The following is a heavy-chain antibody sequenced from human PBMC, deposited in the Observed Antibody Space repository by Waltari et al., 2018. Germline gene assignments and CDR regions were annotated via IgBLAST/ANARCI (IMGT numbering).Heavy chain of an antibody. CDR3: ARDPTTVTPSYYMDV. V-gene: IGHV3-21*01. CDR1: GFTFSSYS. J-gene: IGHJ6*03. Sequence: EVQLVESGGGLVKPGGSLRLSCAASGFTFSSYSMNWVRQAPGKGLEWVSSISSSSSYIYYADSVKGRFTISRDNSKNTLYLQMNSLRAEDTAVYYCARDPTTVTPSYYMDVWGKGTTVTVSS. CDR2: ISSSSSYI. D-gene: IGHD4-17*01.